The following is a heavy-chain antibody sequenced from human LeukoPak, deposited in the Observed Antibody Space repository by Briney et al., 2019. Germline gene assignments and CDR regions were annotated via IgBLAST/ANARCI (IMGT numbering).Heavy chain of an antibody. CDR3: ARGSLGRGAGTYYFDY. D-gene: IGHD3/OR15-3a*01. CDR2: INPSGGST. J-gene: IGHJ4*02. V-gene: IGHV1-46*01. Sequence: ASVKVSCKASGYTFTSYYMHWVRQAPGQGLEWMGIINPSGGSTSYAQKFQGRVTMTRDTSTSTVYTELSSLRSEDTAVYYCARGSLGRGAGTYYFDYWGQGTLVTVSS. CDR1: GYTFTSYY.